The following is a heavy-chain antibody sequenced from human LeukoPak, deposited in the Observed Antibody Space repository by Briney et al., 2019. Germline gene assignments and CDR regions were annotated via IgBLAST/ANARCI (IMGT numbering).Heavy chain of an antibody. Sequence: SETLSLTCTVSGGSISSYYWSWIRQPPGKGLEWIGYIYYSGSTNYNPSLKSRVTISVDTSKNQFSLKLSSVTAADTAVYYCARGARYFDWFNVGYWGQGTLVTVSS. J-gene: IGHJ4*02. CDR1: GGSISSYY. D-gene: IGHD3-9*01. CDR3: ARGARYFDWFNVGY. V-gene: IGHV4-59*01. CDR2: IYYSGST.